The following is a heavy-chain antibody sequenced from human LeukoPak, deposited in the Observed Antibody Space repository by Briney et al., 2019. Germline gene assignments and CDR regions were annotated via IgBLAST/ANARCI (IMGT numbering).Heavy chain of an antibody. CDR2: IYYSGST. V-gene: IGHV4-59*01. D-gene: IGHD2-8*01. CDR1: GGSISSYY. J-gene: IGHJ4*02. CDR3: ATLYGVGDY. Sequence: SGTLSLTCTVSGGSISSYYWSWSRQPPGKGLEWIGYIYYSGSTNYNPSLKSRVTISIDTSKNQFSLKLSSVTAADTAVYYCATLYGVGDYWGQGTLVTVSS.